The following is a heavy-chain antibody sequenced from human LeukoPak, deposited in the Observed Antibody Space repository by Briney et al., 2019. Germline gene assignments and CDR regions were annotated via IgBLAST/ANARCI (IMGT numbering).Heavy chain of an antibody. J-gene: IGHJ4*02. Sequence: GGSLRLSCAASGFTFSDYYMSWIRLAPGKGLEWVSYISSSSSYTKYADSVKGRFTISRDNAKNSLYLQMNSLRADDTAVYYCARDGLVARPIGYWGQGALVTVSS. CDR3: ARDGLVARPIGY. D-gene: IGHD6-6*01. CDR1: GFTFSDYY. V-gene: IGHV3-11*06. CDR2: ISSSSSYT.